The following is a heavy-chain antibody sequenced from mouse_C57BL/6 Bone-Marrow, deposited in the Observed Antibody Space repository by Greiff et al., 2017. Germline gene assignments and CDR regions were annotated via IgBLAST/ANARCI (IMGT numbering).Heavy chain of an antibody. CDR2: ISSGGDYI. J-gene: IGHJ4*01. D-gene: IGHD1-1*01. CDR3: TKVSMYYYGSSPDFDAMDY. Sequence: EVKLMESGEGLVKPGGSLKLSCAASGFTFSSYAMSWVRQTPEKRLEWVAYISSGGDYIYYADTVKGRFTISRDNARNTLYLQMSSLKSEDTAMYYCTKVSMYYYGSSPDFDAMDYWGQGTSVTVSS. CDR1: GFTFSSYA. V-gene: IGHV5-9-1*02.